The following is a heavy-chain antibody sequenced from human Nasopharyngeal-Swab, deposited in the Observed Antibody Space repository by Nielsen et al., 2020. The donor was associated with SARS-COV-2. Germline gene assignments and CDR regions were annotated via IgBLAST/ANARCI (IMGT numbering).Heavy chain of an antibody. CDR2: ISYDGSNK. D-gene: IGHD5-12*01. V-gene: IGHV3-30*18. CDR1: GFTFNMYS. CDR3: AKDRDSGDDSEEYYHYYGMDV. Sequence: GESLKISCVTSGFTFNMYSMHWVRQAPGKGLEWVAVISYDGSNKYYADSVKGRFAISRDNSKNTMNLQMNNLRAEDTAIYYCAKDRDSGDDSEEYYHYYGMDVWGQGAPVTVSS. J-gene: IGHJ6*02.